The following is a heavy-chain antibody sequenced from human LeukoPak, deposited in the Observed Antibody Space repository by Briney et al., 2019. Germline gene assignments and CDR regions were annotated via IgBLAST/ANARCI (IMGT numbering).Heavy chain of an antibody. Sequence: SETLPLTCTVSGGSISSYYWSWLRQPPGKGLEWIGYIYYSGSTNYNPSLKSRVTISVDTSKNQFSLKLSSVTAADTAVYYCARAQGDYGDYDYWGQGTLVTVSS. CDR1: GGSISSYY. D-gene: IGHD4-17*01. V-gene: IGHV4-59*01. J-gene: IGHJ4*02. CDR2: IYYSGST. CDR3: ARAQGDYGDYDY.